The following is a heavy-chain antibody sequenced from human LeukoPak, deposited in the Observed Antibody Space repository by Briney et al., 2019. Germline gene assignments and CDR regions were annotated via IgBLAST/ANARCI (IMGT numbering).Heavy chain of an antibody. CDR1: GYTFTGYY. D-gene: IGHD3-22*01. CDR3: ARAVVITAGKTPYAFDI. V-gene: IGHV1-2*02. J-gene: IGHJ3*02. CDR2: INPNSGGT. Sequence: ASVKVSCKASGYTFTGYYMHWVRQAPGQGLEWMRWINPNSGGTNYAQKFQGRVTITRNTSISTAYMELSSLRSGDTAVYYCARAVVITAGKTPYAFDIWGQGTMVTVSS.